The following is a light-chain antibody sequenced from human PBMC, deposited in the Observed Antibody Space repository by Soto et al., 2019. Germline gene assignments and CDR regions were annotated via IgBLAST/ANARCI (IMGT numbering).Light chain of an antibody. J-gene: IGKJ4*01. CDR3: QQRSNWPPT. V-gene: IGKV3-11*01. Sequence: EIVLTQSPATLSLSPGERATLSCRASQSVSSYLAWYQQKPGQAPRLLIYDASNRATGIPARFSGSGSGTDFTLTISSLEPADVAVDYCQQRSNWPPTFGGGTKVEIK. CDR2: DAS. CDR1: QSVSSY.